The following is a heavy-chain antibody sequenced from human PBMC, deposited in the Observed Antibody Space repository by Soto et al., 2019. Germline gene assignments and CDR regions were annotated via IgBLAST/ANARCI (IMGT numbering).Heavy chain of an antibody. CDR3: ANGNEALDV. D-gene: IGHD1-1*01. CDR1: GGSLSVNNW. Sequence: QVQLQESGPRLVKPSGTLSLTCVVSGGSLSVNNWWSWVRQSPGGGLEWIGEIFDNGWTSYNPSLRGQVTMSVDQSNNQFSLRLTSVTAAVTAVYYCANGNEALDVWGQGTTVIVS. CDR2: IFDNGWT. V-gene: IGHV4-4*02. J-gene: IGHJ6*02.